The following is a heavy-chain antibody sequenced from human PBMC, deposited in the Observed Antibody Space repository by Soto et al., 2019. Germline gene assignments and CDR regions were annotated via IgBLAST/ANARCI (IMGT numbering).Heavy chain of an antibody. J-gene: IGHJ5*02. V-gene: IGHV4-4*07. CDR1: GISIDNYY. Sequence: SETLSLTCTVSGISIDNYYCSWIRQSAGKGLEWIGRIYSSGTTNYNPSLKSRVTMSVDMSKSQFSLNVRSVTAAETAVYYCVRHVGGSGWFATWGQGTLVTVSS. D-gene: IGHD3-10*02. CDR3: VRHVGGSGWFAT. CDR2: IYSSGTT.